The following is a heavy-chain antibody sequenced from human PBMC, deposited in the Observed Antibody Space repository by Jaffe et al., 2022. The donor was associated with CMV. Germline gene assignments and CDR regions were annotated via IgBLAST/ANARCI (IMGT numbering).Heavy chain of an antibody. CDR2: IRSKAYGGTT. V-gene: IGHV3-49*04. CDR1: GFTFGDYA. CDR3: TSAEYRYYYDSSDGTPDAFDI. Sequence: EVQLVESGGGLVQPGRSLRLSCTASGFTFGDYAMSWVRQAPGKGLEWVGFIRSKAYGGTTEYAASVKGRFTISRDDSKSIAYLQMNSLKTEDTAVYYCTSAEYRYYYDSSDGTPDAFDIWGQGTMVTVSS. D-gene: IGHD3-22*01. J-gene: IGHJ3*02.